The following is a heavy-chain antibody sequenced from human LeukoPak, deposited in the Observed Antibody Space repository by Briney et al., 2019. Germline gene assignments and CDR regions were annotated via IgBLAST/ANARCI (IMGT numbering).Heavy chain of an antibody. V-gene: IGHV4-39*01. Sequence: KPSETLSLTCTVSGGSIIGSTSSWGWIRQPPGKGLDWIGIINYSGSTYYNPSLRSRVTISVDTSKNQFSLKLNSVTASDTAVYYCARGYDYWGQGTLVTVSS. CDR1: GGSIIGSTSS. D-gene: IGHD3-22*01. J-gene: IGHJ4*02. CDR3: ARGYDY. CDR2: INYSGST.